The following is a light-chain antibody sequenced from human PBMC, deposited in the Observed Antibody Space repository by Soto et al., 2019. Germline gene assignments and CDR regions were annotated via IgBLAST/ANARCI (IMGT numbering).Light chain of an antibody. V-gene: IGKV1-9*01. J-gene: IGKJ5*01. CDR3: QQLYSYSS. Sequence: DIQLTQSPSFVSASVGERVTITCRASQDIGRYLAWYQQKPGEAPKLLISAASTLQSGVPSRFSGSGSGTEFNFTVSYLLPEDFATYYCQQLYSYSSFGQGTRLESK. CDR1: QDIGRY. CDR2: AAS.